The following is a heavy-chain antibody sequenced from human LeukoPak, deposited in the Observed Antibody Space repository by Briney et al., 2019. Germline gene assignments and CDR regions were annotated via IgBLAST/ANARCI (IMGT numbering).Heavy chain of an antibody. CDR2: MNPNSGNT. J-gene: IGHJ5*02. CDR1: GYTFTSYD. D-gene: IGHD4-17*01. CDR3: ARVPDYGDYVENWFDP. Sequence: PVASVKVSCKASGYTFTSYDINWVRQATGQGLEWMGWMNPNSGNTGYAQKFQGRVTMTRNTSISTAYMELSSLRSEDTAVYYCARVPDYGDYVENWFDPWGQGTLVTVSS. V-gene: IGHV1-8*01.